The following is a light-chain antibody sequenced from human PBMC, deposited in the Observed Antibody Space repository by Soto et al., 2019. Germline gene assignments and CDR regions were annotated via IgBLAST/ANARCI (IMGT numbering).Light chain of an antibody. V-gene: IGLV1-47*01. CDR3: AAWDDSLSGRV. CDR1: SSNIGSNY. J-gene: IGLJ2*01. CDR2: RNN. Sequence: QSVLTQPPSASGTPGQRVTISCSGSSSNIGSNYVYWYQQLPGTAPKLLIYRNNQRPSGVPDRFSGSKSGTSASLAISGVRSEDEADCYCAAWDDSLSGRVFGGGTKLTVL.